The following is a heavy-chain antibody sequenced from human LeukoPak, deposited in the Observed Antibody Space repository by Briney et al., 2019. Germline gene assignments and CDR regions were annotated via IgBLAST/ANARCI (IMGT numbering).Heavy chain of an antibody. CDR2: INHSGST. J-gene: IGHJ5*02. CDR3: ARGLYDFWSGYRSRDWFDP. V-gene: IGHV4-34*01. CDR1: GGSFRGYY. D-gene: IGHD3-3*01. Sequence: SETLSLTCAVYGGSFRGYYWNWMRQPPGKGLEWIGEINHSGSTNYNPSLKSRVTISVDTSKNQFSLKLSSVTAADTAVYYCARGLYDFWSGYRSRDWFDPWGQGTLVTVSS.